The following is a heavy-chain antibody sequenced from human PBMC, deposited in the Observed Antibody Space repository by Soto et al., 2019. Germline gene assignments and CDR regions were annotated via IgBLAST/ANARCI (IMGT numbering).Heavy chain of an antibody. CDR2: IRYDGSNI. CDR1: GIIFNGFG. CDR3: ERLEGMATISYYFDY. J-gene: IGHJ4*02. V-gene: IGHV3-33*01. D-gene: IGHD1-1*01. Sequence: GGSLRLSCAASGIIFNGFGMHWVRQAPGKGLEWVAVIRYDGSNIYYADSVKGRFTISVDKSKNQFSLKVISVTAADTAVYYCERLEGMATISYYFDYWGQGTLVTVSS.